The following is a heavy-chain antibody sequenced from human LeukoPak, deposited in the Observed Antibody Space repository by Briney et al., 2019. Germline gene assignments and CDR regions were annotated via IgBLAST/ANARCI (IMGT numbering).Heavy chain of an antibody. CDR2: MYNSGST. V-gene: IGHV4-59*08. D-gene: IGHD1-26*01. Sequence: SETLSLTCTVSGGSISSYYWSWIRQPPGKGLEWIGYMYNSGSTNYNPSLKSRVTISIDTSKNQFSLKLSSVTATDTAVYFCATNRAGTYDRPFDIWGQGTMVTVSS. J-gene: IGHJ3*02. CDR1: GGSISSYY. CDR3: ATNRAGTYDRPFDI.